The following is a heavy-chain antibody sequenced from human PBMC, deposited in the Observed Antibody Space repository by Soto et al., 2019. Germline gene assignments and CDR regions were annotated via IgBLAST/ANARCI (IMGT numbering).Heavy chain of an antibody. CDR3: ATAAYDSRGYYLY. D-gene: IGHD3-22*01. V-gene: IGHV4-30-2*05. J-gene: IGHJ4*02. CDR2: IYHSGST. Sequence: SETLSLTCAVSGGSISSGGYSWSWIRQPPGKGLEWIGYIYHSGSTYYNPSLKSRVTISVDTSKNQFSLKLSSVTAADTAVYYCATAAYDSRGYYLYWGQGTLVTVSS. CDR1: GGSISSGGYS.